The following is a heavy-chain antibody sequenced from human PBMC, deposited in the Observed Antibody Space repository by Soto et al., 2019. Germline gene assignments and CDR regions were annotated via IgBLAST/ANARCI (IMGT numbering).Heavy chain of an antibody. CDR1: GGSFSGYY. D-gene: IGHD2-8*01. Sequence: SETLSLTCAVYGGSFSGYYWTWIRQPPGTGLEWIGEINHSGSTNYNPSLKSRVTISVDTSKNQFSLKLSSVIAADTAIYYCARQYGVRIDYWGQGTLVTVSS. V-gene: IGHV4-34*01. CDR3: ARQYGVRIDY. CDR2: INHSGST. J-gene: IGHJ4*02.